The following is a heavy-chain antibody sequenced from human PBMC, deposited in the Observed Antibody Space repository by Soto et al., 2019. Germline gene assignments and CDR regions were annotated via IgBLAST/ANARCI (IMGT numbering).Heavy chain of an antibody. CDR2: IYHSGST. D-gene: IGHD3-10*02. CDR3: ASVRGGYYYAMDV. J-gene: IGHJ6*02. CDR1: GGSISSSNW. Sequence: QVQLQESGPGLVKPSGTLSLTCAVSGGSISSSNWWSWVRQPPGKGLAWIGEIYHSGSTNYNPSLKRRVTIPVDKSKNQFSLKLSSVTAADTAVYYCASVRGGYYYAMDVWGQGTTVTVSS. V-gene: IGHV4-4*02.